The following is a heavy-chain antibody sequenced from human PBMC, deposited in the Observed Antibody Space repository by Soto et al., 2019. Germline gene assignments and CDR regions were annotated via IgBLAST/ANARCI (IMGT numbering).Heavy chain of an antibody. CDR1: GCSISSYY. CDR3: ARVSSVSSSSATRNYYYYGMDV. CDR2: IYYSGST. J-gene: IGHJ6*04. V-gene: IGHV4-59*01. D-gene: IGHD6-6*01. Sequence: SETLSLTCTFSGCSISSYYWSLIRQPPGKGLEWIGYIYYSGSTNYNPSLKSRVTISVDTSRNQFSLKLSSVTAADTAVYYCARVSSVSSSSATRNYYYYGMDVWGKGTTVPVSS.